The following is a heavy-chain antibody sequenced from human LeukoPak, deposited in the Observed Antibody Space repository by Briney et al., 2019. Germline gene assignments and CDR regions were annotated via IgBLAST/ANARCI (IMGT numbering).Heavy chain of an antibody. CDR2: LYPEDAET. CDR1: GYTLTELS. D-gene: IGHD6-13*01. J-gene: IGHJ4*02. CDR3: AGGLPGQLFDY. Sequence: ASVKVSCKVSGYTLTELSMHWVRQAPGKGLEWMGGLYPEDAETIYAQNFQGRVTMTEDTSTDTAYMELGSLRSEDTAVYFCAGGLPGQLFDYWGQGTLVTVSS. V-gene: IGHV1-24*01.